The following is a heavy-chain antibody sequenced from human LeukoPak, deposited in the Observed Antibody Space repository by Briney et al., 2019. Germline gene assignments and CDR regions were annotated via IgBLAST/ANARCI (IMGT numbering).Heavy chain of an antibody. CDR2: IYHSGST. D-gene: IGHD3-3*01. V-gene: IGHV4-4*02. J-gene: IGHJ5*02. CDR1: GGSISSSNW. Sequence: SETLSLTCTVSGGSISSSNWWSWVRQPPGKGLEWIGEIYHSGSTNYNPSLKSRVTISVDTSKNQFSLKLSSVTAADTAVYYCARMGSGDSYYDFWSGYYRDWFDPWGQGTLVTVSS. CDR3: ARMGSGDSYYDFWSGYYRDWFDP.